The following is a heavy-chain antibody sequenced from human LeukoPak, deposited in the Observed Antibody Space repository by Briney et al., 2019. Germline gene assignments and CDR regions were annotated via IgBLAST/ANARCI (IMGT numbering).Heavy chain of an antibody. D-gene: IGHD1-14*01. CDR1: GLTFSDHY. J-gene: IGHJ4*02. CDR2: ISNSGSTM. CDR3: ATGITSAY. V-gene: IGHV3-11*04. Sequence: PGGSLRLSCAASGLTFSDHYMSWIRQAPGKGLEWVSYISNSGSTMYYADSVKGRFTISRDNAKNSLYLQMNSLRAEDTAVYYCATGITSAYWGQGTLVTVSS.